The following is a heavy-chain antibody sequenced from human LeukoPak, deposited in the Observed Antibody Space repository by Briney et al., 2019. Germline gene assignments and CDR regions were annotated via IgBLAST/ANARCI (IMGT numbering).Heavy chain of an antibody. CDR3: ARVPSRITIFGVAIYAFDI. J-gene: IGHJ3*02. V-gene: IGHV4-61*02. D-gene: IGHD3-3*01. CDR2: IYTSGST. CDR1: GGSISSGSYY. Sequence: PSETLSLTCTVSGGSISSGSYYWRWIRQPAGKGLEWIGRIYTSGSTNYNPSLKSRVTISVDTSKNQFSLKLSSVTAADTAVYYCARVPSRITIFGVAIYAFDIWGQGTIVTVSS.